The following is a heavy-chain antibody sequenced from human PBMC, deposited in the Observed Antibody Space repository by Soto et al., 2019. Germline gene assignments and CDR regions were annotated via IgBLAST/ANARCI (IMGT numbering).Heavy chain of an antibody. V-gene: IGHV3-23*01. CDR3: AKRSSSSTFDY. CDR2: ISGSDDST. J-gene: IGHJ4*02. D-gene: IGHD6-6*01. CDR1: GFTFSSYA. Sequence: EVQLLESGGGLVQPGESLRLSCAASGFTFSSYAMSWVRQAPGKGLEWVSVISGSDDSTYYTDSVKGRLTISRDNSKYTLYLQMSSLRAEDTAVYYCAKRSSSSTFDYWGQGTLVTLSS.